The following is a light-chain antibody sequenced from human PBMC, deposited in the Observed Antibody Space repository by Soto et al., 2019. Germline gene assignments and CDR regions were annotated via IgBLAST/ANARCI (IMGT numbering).Light chain of an antibody. Sequence: QSALTQPASVSGSLGQSITISCTGTSSDVGGYNFVSWYRQHPDKAPKPMIFEVSNRPSGVSNRFSGSKSGNTASLTISGLQAEDEADYYCSSYTSGSTPYVFGTGTKVTVL. CDR2: EVS. J-gene: IGLJ1*01. CDR1: SSDVGGYNF. V-gene: IGLV2-14*01. CDR3: SSYTSGSTPYV.